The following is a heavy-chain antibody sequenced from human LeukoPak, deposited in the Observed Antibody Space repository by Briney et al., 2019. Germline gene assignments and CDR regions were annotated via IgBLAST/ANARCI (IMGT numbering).Heavy chain of an antibody. V-gene: IGHV4-59*08. CDR2: IYYSGST. D-gene: IGHD3-16*02. Sequence: SETLSPTCTVSGGSISSYYWSWIRQPPGKGLEWIGYIYYSGSTNYNPSLKGRVTISVDTSKNQFSLKLSSVTAADTAVYYCARLTMITFGGVIVNYFDYWGQGTLVTVSS. CDR1: GGSISSYY. CDR3: ARLTMITFGGVIVNYFDY. J-gene: IGHJ4*02.